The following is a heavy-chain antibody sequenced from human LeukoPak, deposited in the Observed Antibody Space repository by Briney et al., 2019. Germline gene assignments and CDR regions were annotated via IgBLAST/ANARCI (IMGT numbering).Heavy chain of an antibody. D-gene: IGHD3-22*01. V-gene: IGHV1-2*06. Sequence: ASVKVSCKASGYTFTGYYMHWVRQAPGQGLEWMGRINPNSGGTNYAQKFQGRVTMTRDTSTSTAYMELSRLRSDDTAVYYCASLAFDYYDSSGYELWGQGTLVTVSS. CDR1: GYTFTGYY. J-gene: IGHJ4*02. CDR3: ASLAFDYYDSSGYEL. CDR2: INPNSGGT.